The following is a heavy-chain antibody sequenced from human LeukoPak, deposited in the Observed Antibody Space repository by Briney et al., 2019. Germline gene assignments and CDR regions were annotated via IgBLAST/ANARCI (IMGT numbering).Heavy chain of an antibody. J-gene: IGHJ6*02. CDR1: GYTFTCYY. D-gene: IGHD2-2*02. V-gene: IGHV1-2*02. Sequence: ASVKVSCKASGYTFTCYYMHWVRQAPGQGLEWMGWINPNSGGTNYAQKFQGRVTMTRDTSISTAYMELSRLRSDDTAVYYCARDPYCSSTSCYTGPSDYYGMDVWGQGTTVTVSS. CDR3: ARDPYCSSTSCYTGPSDYYGMDV. CDR2: INPNSGGT.